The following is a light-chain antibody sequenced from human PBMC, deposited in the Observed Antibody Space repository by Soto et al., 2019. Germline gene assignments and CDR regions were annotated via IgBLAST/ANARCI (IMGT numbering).Light chain of an antibody. V-gene: IGKV3-15*01. CDR1: QSVTTY. Sequence: EILMTQSPATLSVSPGERATLSCRASQSVTTYLAWYQQNPGQAPRLLIYAASTRATGIPARFSGSGSGTEFSLTISSLQSEDFAVYYCQQYINWPRTFGQGTKVDIK. CDR3: QQYINWPRT. J-gene: IGKJ1*01. CDR2: AAS.